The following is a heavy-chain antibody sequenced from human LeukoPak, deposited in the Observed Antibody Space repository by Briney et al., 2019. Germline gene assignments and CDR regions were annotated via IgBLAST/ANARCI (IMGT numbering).Heavy chain of an antibody. J-gene: IGHJ4*02. CDR1: GFTFSSYA. CDR2: ISGGGGST. Sequence: GASLRLSCAASGFTFSSYAMSWVRQAPGKGLEWVSAISGGGGSTYYADSVKGRFTISRDNSKNTLYLQMNSLRAEDTAVYYCARQARGYGSGSFFGYWGQGTLVTVSS. D-gene: IGHD3-10*01. V-gene: IGHV3-23*01. CDR3: ARQARGYGSGSFFGY.